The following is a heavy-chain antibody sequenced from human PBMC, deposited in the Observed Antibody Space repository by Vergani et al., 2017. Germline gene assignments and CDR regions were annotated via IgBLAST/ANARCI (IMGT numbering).Heavy chain of an antibody. Sequence: QVQLQQWGGGLLKPSETLSLTCVVNGGSFTSYHWTWIRQSPGAGLEWVGDIDHTGRPDSNPSHKSLLTMSVDESRNQFSLTLNSVTATDTAIYFCARVNTETNGHLYYYYYMDVWGQGTAVTVS. D-gene: IGHD4-11*01. J-gene: IGHJ6*03. CDR2: IDHTGRP. CDR1: GGSFTSYH. V-gene: IGHV4-34*01. CDR3: ARVNTETNGHLYYYYYMDV.